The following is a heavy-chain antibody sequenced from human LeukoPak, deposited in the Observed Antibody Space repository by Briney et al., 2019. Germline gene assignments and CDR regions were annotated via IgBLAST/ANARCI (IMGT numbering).Heavy chain of an antibody. D-gene: IGHD1-14*01. V-gene: IGHV1-2*02. J-gene: IGHJ4*02. Sequence: ASVKVSCMASGYTFTGSYMHWVRHAPGQGLGWMGWINPKTGGTSYAQKFQGRVTITSDTSISTVNMELSRLTSDDTAVYYCARATTENDHWGQGTLVTVSS. CDR1: GYTFTGSY. CDR3: ARATTENDH. CDR2: INPKTGGT.